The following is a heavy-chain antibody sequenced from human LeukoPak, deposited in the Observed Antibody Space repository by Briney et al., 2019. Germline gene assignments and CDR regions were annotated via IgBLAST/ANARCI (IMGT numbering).Heavy chain of an antibody. CDR1: GFTFSTYA. CDR3: AKGNAEYSSAIDY. J-gene: IGHJ4*02. CDR2: ISGSGGST. Sequence: GGSLRLSCAASGFTFSTYAMSWVRQAPGKGQEWVSGISGSGGSTYYADSVKGRFTISRDNSKNTLYVQMNSLRAEDTAVYYCAKGNAEYSSAIDYWGQGTLVTVSS. V-gene: IGHV3-23*01. D-gene: IGHD6-19*01.